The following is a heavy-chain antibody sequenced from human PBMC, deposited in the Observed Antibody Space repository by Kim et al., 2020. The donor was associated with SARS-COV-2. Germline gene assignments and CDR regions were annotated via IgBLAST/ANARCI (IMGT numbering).Heavy chain of an antibody. CDR3: AAEEGYSRGWYLL. CDR2: IYYSGST. D-gene: IGHD6-19*01. Sequence: SETLSLTCTVYGVSISSYYWRWIRQPPGKGLEWIGYIYYSGSTNYNPPLKSRVTISVDTSKNKLSLKLSSVTAADTAAYYCAAEEGYSRGWYLLWGQGT. J-gene: IGHJ1*01. CDR1: GVSISSYY. V-gene: IGHV4-59*08.